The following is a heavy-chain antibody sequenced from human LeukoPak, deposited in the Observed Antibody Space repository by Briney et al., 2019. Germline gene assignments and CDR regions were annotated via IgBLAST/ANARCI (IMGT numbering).Heavy chain of an antibody. V-gene: IGHV3-23*01. D-gene: IGHD2-2*01. Sequence: GGSLRLSCAASGFTFSSYAMSWVRQAPGKGLEWVSAISGSGGSTYHADSVKGRFTITRDNSKNTLYLQMNSLRAEDTAVYYCANIVVVPAATRAFAFDIWGQGTMVTVSS. J-gene: IGHJ3*02. CDR1: GFTFSSYA. CDR3: ANIVVVPAATRAFAFDI. CDR2: ISGSGGST.